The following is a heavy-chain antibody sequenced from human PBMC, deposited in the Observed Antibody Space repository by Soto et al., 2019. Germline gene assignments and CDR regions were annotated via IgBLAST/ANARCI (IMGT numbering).Heavy chain of an antibody. Sequence: ASVKVSCKASGYTFTSYGIIWVRQATGQGLEWMGWISAYNGNTNYAQKLQGRVTMTTDTSTSTAYMELRSLRSDDTAVYYCARAQSIAARPYNDYWGQGTLVTVSS. V-gene: IGHV1-18*01. CDR2: ISAYNGNT. J-gene: IGHJ4*02. CDR3: ARAQSIAARPYNDY. D-gene: IGHD6-6*01. CDR1: GYTFTSYG.